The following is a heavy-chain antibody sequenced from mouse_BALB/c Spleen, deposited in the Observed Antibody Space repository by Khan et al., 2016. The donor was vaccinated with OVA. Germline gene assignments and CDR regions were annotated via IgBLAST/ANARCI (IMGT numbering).Heavy chain of an antibody. D-gene: IGHD1-3*01. CDR2: IYPGNSDT. CDR3: ERGGYSSFAY. CDR1: GYSFTSYL. V-gene: IGHV1-5*01. Sequence: VQLQQSGTVLARPGASVKMSCKASGYSFTSYLIHWVKQRPGQGLEWIGDIYPGNSDTTYNQKFKDKAKLTAGTSANPAYMELSSLTNEASAAFNGERGGYSSFAYWGQGTLVTVSA. J-gene: IGHJ3*01.